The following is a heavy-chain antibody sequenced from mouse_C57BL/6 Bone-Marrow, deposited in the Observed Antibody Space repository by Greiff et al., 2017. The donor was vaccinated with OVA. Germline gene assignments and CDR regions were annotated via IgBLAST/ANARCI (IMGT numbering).Heavy chain of an antibody. D-gene: IGHD2-5*01. V-gene: IGHV1-62-2*01. J-gene: IGHJ2*01. CDR3: ARHEDSYYSNYVEYFDY. CDR2: FYPGSGSI. Sequence: VQLQQSGAELVKPGASVKLSCKASGYTFTEYTIHWVKQRSGQGLEWIGWFYPGSGSIKYNEKFKDKATLTADKSSSTVYMELSRLTSEDSAVYFCARHEDSYYSNYVEYFDYWGQGTTLTVSS. CDR1: GYTFTEYT.